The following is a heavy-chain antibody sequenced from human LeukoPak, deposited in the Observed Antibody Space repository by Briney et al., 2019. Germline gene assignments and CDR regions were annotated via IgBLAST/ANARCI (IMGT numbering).Heavy chain of an antibody. D-gene: IGHD3-16*02. J-gene: IGHJ4*02. V-gene: IGHV3-23*01. CDR1: GFTFSSYA. Sequence: GGSLGLSCAASGFTFSSYAMTWVRQAPGKGLEWVSAISGSGSSTYYADSVKGRFTISRDNSKNTLYLQMSSLRAEDTALYFCAKQSSRFLGWAYFDYWGQGTLVTVSS. CDR2: ISGSGSST. CDR3: AKQSSRFLGWAYFDY.